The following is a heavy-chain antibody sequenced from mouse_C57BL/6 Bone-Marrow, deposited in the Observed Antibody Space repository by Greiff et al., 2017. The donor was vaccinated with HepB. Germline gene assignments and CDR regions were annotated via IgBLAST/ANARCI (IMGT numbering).Heavy chain of an antibody. Sequence: VHLVESDAELVKPGASVKISCKVSGYTFTDHTIHWMKQRPEQGLEWIGYIYPRDGSTKYNEKFKGKATLTADKSSSTAYMQLNSLTSEDSAVYFCGPDYYGSSLFAYWGQGTLVTVSA. J-gene: IGHJ3*01. CDR1: GYTFTDHT. CDR2: IYPRDGST. D-gene: IGHD1-1*01. CDR3: GPDYYGSSLFAY. V-gene: IGHV1-78*01.